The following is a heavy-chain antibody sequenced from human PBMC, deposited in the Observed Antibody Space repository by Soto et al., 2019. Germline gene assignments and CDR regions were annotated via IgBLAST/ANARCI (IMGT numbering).Heavy chain of an antibody. CDR3: ARLKQLVFMDV. CDR1: GYTFPNYG. D-gene: IGHD6-13*01. CDR2: ISANNGNT. J-gene: IGHJ6*02. Sequence: QVQLVQSGAEVRKPGASVKVSCKASGYTFPNYGIIWVRQAPGQGLEWMAWISANNGNTKYAQKFQDRVTMTTDTSTTTAYMELRSPRSDDTAVYYCARLKQLVFMDVWGQGTTVTVSS. V-gene: IGHV1-18*01.